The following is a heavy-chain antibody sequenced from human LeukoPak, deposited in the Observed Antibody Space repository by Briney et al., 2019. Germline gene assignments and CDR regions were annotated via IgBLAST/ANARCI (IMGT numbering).Heavy chain of an antibody. CDR1: GGSISSYY. CDR3: ARVRMDYDILTGYYCFDY. CDR2: IYYSGST. D-gene: IGHD3-9*01. J-gene: IGHJ4*02. Sequence: NASETLSLTCTVSGGSISSYYWSWIRQPPGKGLEWIGYIYYSGSTNYNPSLKSRVTISVDTSKNQFSLKLSSVTAADTAVYYCARVRMDYDILTGYYCFDYWGQGTLVTVSS. V-gene: IGHV4-59*01.